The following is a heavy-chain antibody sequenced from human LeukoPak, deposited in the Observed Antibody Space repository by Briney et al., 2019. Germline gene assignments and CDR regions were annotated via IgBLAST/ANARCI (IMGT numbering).Heavy chain of an antibody. CDR3: ARVGAGLFDY. Sequence: SETLSLTCTVSGGSISSYYWSWIRQPPGKGLEWIGYIYYSGNTNYNLSLTSRVTISIDTSKNQFSLKLTSVTAADTAVYYCARVGAGLFDYWGQGTLVTVSS. CDR1: GGSISSYY. D-gene: IGHD1-26*01. CDR2: IYYSGNT. V-gene: IGHV4-59*08. J-gene: IGHJ4*02.